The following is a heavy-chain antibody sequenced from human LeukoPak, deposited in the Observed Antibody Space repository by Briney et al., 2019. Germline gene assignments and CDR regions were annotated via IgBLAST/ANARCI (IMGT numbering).Heavy chain of an antibody. CDR1: GFTFSSYA. CDR2: ISGSGGST. Sequence: SGGSLRLSCAASGFTFSSYAMSWVRQAPGKGLEWVSAISGSGGSTYYADSVKGRFTISRDNSKNTLYPQMNSLRAEDTAVYYCAKDLDYGDYEGYFDYWGQGTLVTVSS. D-gene: IGHD4-17*01. CDR3: AKDLDYGDYEGYFDY. V-gene: IGHV3-23*01. J-gene: IGHJ4*02.